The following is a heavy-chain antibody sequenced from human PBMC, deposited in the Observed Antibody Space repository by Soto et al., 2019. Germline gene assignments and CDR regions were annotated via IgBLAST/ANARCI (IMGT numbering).Heavy chain of an antibody. Sequence: SVKVSCKASGGTFSSYAISWVRQAPGQGLEWMGGIIPIFGTANYAQKFQGRVTITADESTSTAYMELSSLRSEDTAVYYCARTHRYYYDSSGYYSHFDYWGQGTLVTVSS. J-gene: IGHJ4*02. D-gene: IGHD3-22*01. CDR1: GGTFSSYA. V-gene: IGHV1-69*13. CDR3: ARTHRYYYDSSGYYSHFDY. CDR2: IIPIFGTA.